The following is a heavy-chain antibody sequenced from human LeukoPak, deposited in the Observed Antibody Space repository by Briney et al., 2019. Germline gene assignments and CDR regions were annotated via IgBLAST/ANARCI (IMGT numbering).Heavy chain of an antibody. D-gene: IGHD1-14*01. Sequence: PGESLKISRKGSGYSFTSYWIGWVRQMPGKGLEWMGIIYPGDSDTRYSPSFQGQVTISADKSISTAYVQWSSLKASDTAMYYCARGQVATTNYMDVWGKGTTVTVSS. V-gene: IGHV5-51*01. CDR1: GYSFTSYW. CDR2: IYPGDSDT. J-gene: IGHJ6*03. CDR3: ARGQVATTNYMDV.